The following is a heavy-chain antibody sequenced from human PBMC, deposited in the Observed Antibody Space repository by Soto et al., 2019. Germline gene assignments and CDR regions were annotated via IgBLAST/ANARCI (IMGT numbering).Heavy chain of an antibody. Sequence: GGSLRLSCAASGFTFSSYAMHWVRQAPGKGLEWVAVISYDGSNKYYADSVKGRFTISRDNSKNTLYLQMNSLRAEDTAVYYCARDLIRGSSFAYYYCGMDVWGQGTTVAVSS. V-gene: IGHV3-30-3*01. D-gene: IGHD6-6*01. CDR2: ISYDGSNK. CDR3: ARDLIRGSSFAYYYCGMDV. J-gene: IGHJ6*02. CDR1: GFTFSSYA.